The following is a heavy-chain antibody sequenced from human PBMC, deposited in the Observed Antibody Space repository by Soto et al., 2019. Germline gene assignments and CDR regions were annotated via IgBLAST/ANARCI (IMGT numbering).Heavy chain of an antibody. Sequence: QITLKESGPTLVKPTQPLTLTCTFSGFSLSTSGVGVGWIRQPPGKALEWLALIYWVDDKRYSPSLKSRLTITKDTAKNQVVLTLTNMDPVDTATYYCAHRTVTTLFDYWGQGTLVTVSS. V-gene: IGHV2-5*02. CDR2: IYWVDDK. D-gene: IGHD4-17*01. CDR3: AHRTVTTLFDY. CDR1: GFSLSTSGVG. J-gene: IGHJ4*02.